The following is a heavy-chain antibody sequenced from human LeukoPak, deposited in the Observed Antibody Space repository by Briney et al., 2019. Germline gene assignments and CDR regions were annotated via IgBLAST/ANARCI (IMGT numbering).Heavy chain of an antibody. Sequence: GGSLRLSCAASGFTFNTYGMHWVRQAPGKGLQWVAYIRYDGRNKYSADSVKGRFTIYRDNSKSTLYLQMNSLRPEDTAVYYCAKGGSNNWSFDNWGQGTLVTVSS. V-gene: IGHV3-30*02. CDR1: GFTFNTYG. CDR2: IRYDGRNK. J-gene: IGHJ4*02. D-gene: IGHD1-1*01. CDR3: AKGGSNNWSFDN.